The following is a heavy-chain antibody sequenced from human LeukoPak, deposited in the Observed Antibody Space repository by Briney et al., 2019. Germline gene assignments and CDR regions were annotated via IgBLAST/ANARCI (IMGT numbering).Heavy chain of an antibody. CDR2: ISPDGNNE. Sequence: PGRSLRLSCAASGFTFSTFGIHWVRQAPGKGLEWVAAISPDGNNEYYTDSVKGRFTISRDNSKNMIYLQMNSLRGEDSAVYYCAKANNYDDYWGQGTLVTVSS. CDR3: AKANNYDDY. D-gene: IGHD1/OR15-1a*01. V-gene: IGHV3-30*18. J-gene: IGHJ4*02. CDR1: GFTFSTFG.